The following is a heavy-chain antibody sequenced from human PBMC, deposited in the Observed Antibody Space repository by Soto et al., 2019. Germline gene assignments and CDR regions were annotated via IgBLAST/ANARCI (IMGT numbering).Heavy chain of an antibody. CDR3: AKDLVGGVRYYYGMDV. Sequence: GGSLRLSCAASGFTFSSYGMHWVRQAPGKGLEWVALISYDGSQKYYADSVKGRFTISRDNSKNTLYLQMNSLRAEDTAVYYCAKDLVGGVRYYYGMDVWGQGTTVTVSS. V-gene: IGHV3-30*18. D-gene: IGHD1-26*01. CDR2: ISYDGSQK. CDR1: GFTFSSYG. J-gene: IGHJ6*02.